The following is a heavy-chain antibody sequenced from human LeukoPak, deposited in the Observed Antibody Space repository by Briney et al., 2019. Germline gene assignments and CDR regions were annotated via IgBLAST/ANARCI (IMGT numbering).Heavy chain of an antibody. D-gene: IGHD2-2*01. Sequence: GASVKVSCKASGHTFTSYGISWVRQAPGQGLEWVGWISAYNGNTNYAQKLQGRVTMTTDTSTSTAYMELRSLRSDDTAVYYCARDLGVVVPAAIDYWGQGTLVTVSS. CDR1: GHTFTSYG. CDR3: ARDLGVVVPAAIDY. J-gene: IGHJ4*02. CDR2: ISAYNGNT. V-gene: IGHV1-18*01.